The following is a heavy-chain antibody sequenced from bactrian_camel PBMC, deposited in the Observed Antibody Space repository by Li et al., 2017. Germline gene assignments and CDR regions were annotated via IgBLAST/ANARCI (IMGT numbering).Heavy chain of an antibody. J-gene: IGHJ6*01. Sequence: VQLVESGGGLVQPGGSLRLSCAASGFIFSSYWMYWVRQAPEKGLDWVSSISTDDRKFYVQSVRGRFTVSRDNAKNTVSLQMNSLKPEDTAMYYCAAVLRAGGYGRSWPHEVGDFGYWGQGTQVTVS. CDR1: GFIFSSYW. CDR2: ISTDDRK. V-gene: IGHV3S6*01. CDR3: AAVLRAGGYGRSWPHEVGDFGY. D-gene: IGHD6*01.